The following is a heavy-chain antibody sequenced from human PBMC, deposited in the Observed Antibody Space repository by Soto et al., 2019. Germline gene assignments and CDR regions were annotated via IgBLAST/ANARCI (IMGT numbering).Heavy chain of an antibody. CDR1: GDSVSSNSAA. CDR3: AVTTSHYWYYMDV. V-gene: IGHV6-1*01. CDR2: TYYRTRWYY. Sequence: QVQLQESGPGLVKPSQTLSLTCVISGDSVSSNSAAWNWIRQSPSRGLDWLGRTYYRTRWYYDYAVSVRSRIIVNPDTSTNQFSLQLTSVTPEDTAVYYCAVTTSHYWYYMDVWGKGTTVTVSS. D-gene: IGHD4-4*01. J-gene: IGHJ6*03.